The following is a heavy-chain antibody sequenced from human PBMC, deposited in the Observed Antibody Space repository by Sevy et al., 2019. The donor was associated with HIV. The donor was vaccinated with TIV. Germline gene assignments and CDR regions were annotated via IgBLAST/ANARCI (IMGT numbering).Heavy chain of an antibody. CDR1: GDSIRSYY. V-gene: IGHV4-4*07. CDR2: IYTSGST. CDR3: ARPQGELYAFDI. Sequence: SETLSPTCTVSGDSIRSYYWSWIRQPAGKGLEWIGRIYTSGSTNYNPSLKSRVTMSVDTSKNQFSLKLSSVTAADTAVYYCARPQGELYAFDIWGQGTMVTVSS. D-gene: IGHD3-16*01. J-gene: IGHJ3*02.